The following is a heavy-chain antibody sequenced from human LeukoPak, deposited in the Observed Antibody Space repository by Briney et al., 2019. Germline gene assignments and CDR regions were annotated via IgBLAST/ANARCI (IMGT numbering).Heavy chain of an antibody. CDR1: GYTFTSYA. V-gene: IGHV1-46*01. CDR2: INPSGGST. Sequence: ASVKVSCKASGYTFTSYAMHWVRQAPGQGLEWMGLINPSGGSTNYAQKFQGRVTMTRDMSTSTVYMELSSLRSEDTAVYYCARGPHKRTYDRDNWFDPWGQGTLVTVSS. D-gene: IGHD3-3*01. CDR3: ARGPHKRTYDRDNWFDP. J-gene: IGHJ5*02.